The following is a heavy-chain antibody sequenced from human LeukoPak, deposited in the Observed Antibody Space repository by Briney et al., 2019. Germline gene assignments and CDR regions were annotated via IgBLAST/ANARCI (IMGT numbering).Heavy chain of an antibody. CDR2: IYPGGSAT. CDR1: GYSFTSYW. V-gene: IGHV5-51*01. CDR3: ARHVESSSGNFDY. J-gene: IGHJ4*02. D-gene: IGHD6-13*01. Sequence: NPGESLKISCTGSGYSFTSYWIGWVRQMPGKGLEWMGIIYPGGSATRYSPSLQGPLNLSADKSISTAYQQLSSLQASDTAMYYCARHVESSSGNFDYWGQGTLVRVST.